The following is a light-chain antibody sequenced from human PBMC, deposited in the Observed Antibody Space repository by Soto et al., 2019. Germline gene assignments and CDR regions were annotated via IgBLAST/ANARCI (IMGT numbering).Light chain of an antibody. V-gene: IGLV4-60*03. CDR2: LESSGSQ. Sequence: QSVLTQSSSASASLGSSVNLTCTLSSGHRSYIIAWHQQQPGKAPRFLMRLESSGSQNKGSGVPDRFSGSSSGAARYLTISNLQSEDEADYYGETWNRNTRVFGGGTKLTVL. J-gene: IGLJ3*02. CDR3: ETWNRNTRV. CDR1: SGHRSYI.